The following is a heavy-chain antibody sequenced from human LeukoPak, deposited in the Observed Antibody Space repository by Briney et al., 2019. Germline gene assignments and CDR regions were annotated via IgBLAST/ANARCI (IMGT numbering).Heavy chain of an antibody. Sequence: SETLSLTCSVSSDSISTHSWSWIRQPAGKRLEWIGHISPSGNTNYNPSLKSRVTMSVDTSENLFSLKLSSVTAADTAVYYCARRPYWYFDLWGRGTLVTVSS. D-gene: IGHD6-6*01. CDR3: ARRPYWYFDL. V-gene: IGHV4-4*07. CDR2: ISPSGNT. CDR1: SDSISTHS. J-gene: IGHJ2*01.